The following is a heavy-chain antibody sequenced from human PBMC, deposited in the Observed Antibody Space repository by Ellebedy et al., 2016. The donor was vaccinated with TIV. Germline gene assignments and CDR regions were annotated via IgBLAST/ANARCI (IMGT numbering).Heavy chain of an antibody. CDR2: IYSGGTT. CDR1: GFTVSSHY. Sequence: ESLKISCAASGFTVSSHYMSWVRQTPGKGLEWVSLIYSGGTTYYADSVKGRFTISRDNSKNTLYLQMNSLRAEDTALYYCASRTRGDYPYFDFWGQGTLVTVSS. V-gene: IGHV3-53*01. J-gene: IGHJ4*02. D-gene: IGHD4-17*01. CDR3: ASRTRGDYPYFDF.